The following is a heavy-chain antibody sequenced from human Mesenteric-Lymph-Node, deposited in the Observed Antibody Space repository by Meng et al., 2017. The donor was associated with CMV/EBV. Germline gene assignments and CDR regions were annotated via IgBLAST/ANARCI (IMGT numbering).Heavy chain of an antibody. Sequence: SETLSLTCTVSGGSISSYYWSWIRQPPGKGLEWIGYIYYSGSTNYNPSLKSRVTISLDTSKNQFSLKLSSVTAADTAVYYCARGGSSANYYYYYGMDVWGQGTTVTVSS. CDR3: ARGGSSANYYYYYGMDV. CDR2: IYYSGST. CDR1: GGSISSYY. D-gene: IGHD2-2*01. V-gene: IGHV4-59*12. J-gene: IGHJ6*02.